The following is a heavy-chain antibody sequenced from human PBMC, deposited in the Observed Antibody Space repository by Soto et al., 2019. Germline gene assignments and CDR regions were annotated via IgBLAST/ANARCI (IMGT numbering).Heavy chain of an antibody. CDR3: AHSRVFDWLDP. CDR2: IFWNDDE. V-gene: IGHV2-5*01. D-gene: IGHD6-13*01. J-gene: IGHJ5*02. CDR1: GFSLSTSEVG. Sequence: QITLKESGPTLVKPTQTLTLTCTFSGFSLSTSEVGVGWIRQPPGKALEWLALIFWNDDERYNPSLKSRLTITKDIYKNQVVLTMTNIDPVDTATYYRAHSRVFDWLDPWGHGTLVTVSS.